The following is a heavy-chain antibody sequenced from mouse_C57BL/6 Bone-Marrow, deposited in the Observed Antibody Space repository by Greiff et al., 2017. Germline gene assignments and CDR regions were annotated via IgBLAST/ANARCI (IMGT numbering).Heavy chain of an antibody. V-gene: IGHV5-12*01. Sequence: EVMLVESGGGLVQPGGSLKLSCAASGFTFSDYYMYWVRQTPEKRLEWVAYISNGGGSTYYPDTVKGRFTISRDNAKNTLYLQMSRLKSEDTAMYYCARHPPYYYGSAWFAYWGQGTLVTVSA. CDR2: ISNGGGST. J-gene: IGHJ3*01. CDR1: GFTFSDYY. CDR3: ARHPPYYYGSAWFAY. D-gene: IGHD1-1*01.